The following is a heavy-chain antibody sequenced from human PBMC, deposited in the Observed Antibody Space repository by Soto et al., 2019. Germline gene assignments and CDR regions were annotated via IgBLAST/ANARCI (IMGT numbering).Heavy chain of an antibody. J-gene: IGHJ6*02. D-gene: IGHD3-16*01. CDR2: ISYDGSNK. CDR3: SQDRYVWAWTSLNYCYGMDV. CDR1: GFTFSSYG. V-gene: IGHV3-30*18. Sequence: QVQLVESGGGVVQPGRSLRLSCAASGFTFSSYGMHWVRQAPGKGLEWVAVISYDGSNKYYADSVKGRFTISRDNSKNTLYLQMNSLRAEDTAVYYCSQDRYVWAWTSLNYCYGMDVWGQVTTVTVSS.